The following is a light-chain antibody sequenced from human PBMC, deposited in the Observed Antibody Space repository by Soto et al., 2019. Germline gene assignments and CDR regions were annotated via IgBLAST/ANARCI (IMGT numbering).Light chain of an antibody. Sequence: QSALTQPASVSGSPGQSITVSCTGTNTDVGGYNYVSWYQHRPGKAPRLMIYEVSKRPSGVPDRFSGSKSGNTASLTISGLQAEDEADYYCCSYAGSFYVFGTGTKLTVL. CDR2: EVS. V-gene: IGLV2-8*01. CDR3: CSYAGSFYV. CDR1: NTDVGGYNY. J-gene: IGLJ1*01.